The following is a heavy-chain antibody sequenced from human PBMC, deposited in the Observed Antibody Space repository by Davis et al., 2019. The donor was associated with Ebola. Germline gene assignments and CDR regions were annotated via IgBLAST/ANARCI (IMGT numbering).Heavy chain of an antibody. CDR1: GFTFSSYG. CDR3: ARDRVRFFSGMDV. Sequence: PGGSLRLSCAASGFTFSSYGMHWVRQAPGKGLEWVAVIWYDGSNKYYADSVKGRFTISRDNSKNTLYLQVNSLRAEDTAVYYCARDRVRFFSGMDVWGQGTTVTVSS. D-gene: IGHD3-3*01. V-gene: IGHV3-33*01. CDR2: IWYDGSNK. J-gene: IGHJ6*02.